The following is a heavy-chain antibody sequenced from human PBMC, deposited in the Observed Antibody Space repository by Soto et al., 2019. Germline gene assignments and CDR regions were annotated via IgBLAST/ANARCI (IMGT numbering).Heavy chain of an antibody. CDR2: TRFDGSTE. CDR3: AKDLSSNGLGCGH. CDR1: GFFINAYA. J-gene: IGHJ4*02. Sequence: GGSLRLSCEVSGFFINAYAMHWFRQAPGKGLQWVAVTRFDGSTEYSADSERGRFTVSRDISRNTFFLQLTNLRPDDTAMYYCAKDLSSNGLGCGHWGQGALVTVSS. V-gene: IGHV3-30*18. D-gene: IGHD2-21*01.